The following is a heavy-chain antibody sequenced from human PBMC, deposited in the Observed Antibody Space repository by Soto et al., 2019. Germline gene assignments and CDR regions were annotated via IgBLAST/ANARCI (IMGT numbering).Heavy chain of an antibody. CDR3: AKDTYYYDSTGYYVFDD. V-gene: IGHV3-30*18. D-gene: IGHD3-22*01. CDR2: ISYDGSNK. CDR1: GFTFSTYG. J-gene: IGHJ4*02. Sequence: QVPLVESGGGVVQPGRSLRLSCAASGFTFSTYGMHWVRQAPGKGLEWVAGISYDGSNKHYADSVKGRLTISRDNSKNTLYLQMSSLRDEDTAVYYCAKDTYYYDSTGYYVFDDWGQGTLVTVSS.